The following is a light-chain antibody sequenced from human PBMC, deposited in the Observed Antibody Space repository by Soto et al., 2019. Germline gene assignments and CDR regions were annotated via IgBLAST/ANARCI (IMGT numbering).Light chain of an antibody. Sequence: QSAPTQPRSVSGSPGQSVTISCTGTSSDVGSYNFVSWYHQDPGKAPKLMIYDVSKRPSGVPDRFSGSKSGNTASLTIFGLQAEDEADYYRCSYAGSNYVFGTGTKVTVL. CDR2: DVS. CDR3: CSYAGSNYV. V-gene: IGLV2-11*01. J-gene: IGLJ1*01. CDR1: SSDVGSYNF.